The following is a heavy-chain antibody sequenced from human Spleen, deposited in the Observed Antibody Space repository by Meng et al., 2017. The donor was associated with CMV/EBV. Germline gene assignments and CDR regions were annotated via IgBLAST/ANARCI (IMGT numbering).Heavy chain of an antibody. CDR1: GVSISSSRYF. CDR3: AREGGTYSSGWPYAFDI. V-gene: IGHV4-39*07. Sequence: SQTLSLTCAVSGVSISSSRYFWGWIRQSPGKGVDWIGNIYHSGSTYYKLSLKSRVTISVDTSKNQFSLKLSSVTAADTAVYYCAREGGTYSSGWPYAFDIWGQGTMVTVSS. J-gene: IGHJ3*02. D-gene: IGHD6-19*01. CDR2: IYHSGST.